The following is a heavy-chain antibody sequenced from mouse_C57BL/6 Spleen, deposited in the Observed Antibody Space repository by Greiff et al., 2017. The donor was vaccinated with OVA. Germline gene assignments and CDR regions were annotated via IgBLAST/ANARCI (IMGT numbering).Heavy chain of an antibody. D-gene: IGHD4-1*01. Sequence: QVQLKQSGPGLVQPSQSLSITCTVSGFSLTSYGVHWVRQSPGKGLEWLGVIWRGGSTDYNAAFMSRLSITKDNSKSQVFFKMNSLQADDTSIYYGAKNYWGGYYAMDYWGQGTSVTVSS. CDR2: IWRGGST. V-gene: IGHV2-5*01. CDR1: GFSLTSYG. CDR3: AKNYWGGYYAMDY. J-gene: IGHJ4*01.